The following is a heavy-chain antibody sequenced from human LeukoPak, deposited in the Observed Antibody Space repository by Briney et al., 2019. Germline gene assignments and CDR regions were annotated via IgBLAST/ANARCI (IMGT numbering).Heavy chain of an antibody. J-gene: IGHJ6*02. Sequence: ASVKASCKASGGTFSSYAISWVRQAPGQGLEWMGGIIPIFGTANYAQKFQGRVTITADESTSTAYMELSSLRSEDTAVYYCARDGYNYTLYYYYGMDVWGQGTTVTVSS. V-gene: IGHV1-69*13. CDR1: GGTFSSYA. CDR2: IIPIFGTA. D-gene: IGHD5-24*01. CDR3: ARDGYNYTLYYYYGMDV.